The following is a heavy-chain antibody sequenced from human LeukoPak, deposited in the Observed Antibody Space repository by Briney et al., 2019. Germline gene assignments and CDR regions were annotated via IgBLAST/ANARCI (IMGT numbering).Heavy chain of an antibody. J-gene: IGHJ4*02. D-gene: IGHD5-18*01. CDR2: VKSGNYDI. CDR3: ARGTDTAVAGPDY. CDR1: GFTFNTYS. V-gene: IGHV3-48*01. Sequence: GGSLRLSCAASGFTFNTYSMNWVRQAPGKGLEWLSYVKSGNYDIQYADSVTGRFTVSRDSATNSLYLQMNSLRAEDTAVYYCARGTDTAVAGPDYWGQGTLVTVSS.